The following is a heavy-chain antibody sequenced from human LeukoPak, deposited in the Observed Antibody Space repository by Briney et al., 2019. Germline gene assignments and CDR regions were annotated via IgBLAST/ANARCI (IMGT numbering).Heavy chain of an antibody. CDR2: VNSDGTGT. D-gene: IGHD5-12*01. Sequence: GGSLRLSCAASGFTFSSYWMHWVRQAPGKGLVWVSRVNSDGTGTTYADSVEGRFTISRDNAKNTVYLQMHSLRAEDTAIYYCIRTLIVATSPYVDVWGKGTTVTVSS. CDR3: IRTLIVATSPYVDV. J-gene: IGHJ6*03. V-gene: IGHV3-74*01. CDR1: GFTFSSYW.